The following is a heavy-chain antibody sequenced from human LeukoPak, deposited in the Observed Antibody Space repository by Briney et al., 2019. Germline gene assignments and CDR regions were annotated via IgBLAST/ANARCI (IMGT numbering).Heavy chain of an antibody. D-gene: IGHD6-6*01. J-gene: IGHJ4*02. Sequence: SVKVSCKASGYTFPSYFMHWVRQAPGQGLEWLGIINLTGVITTYAQTFQGRVTMTRYTYTSTVYIELSNLRADDTAVYYCARTEARRFDYWGQGTLVTVSS. V-gene: IGHV1-46*03. CDR3: ARTEARRFDY. CDR1: GYTFPSYF. CDR2: INLTGVIT.